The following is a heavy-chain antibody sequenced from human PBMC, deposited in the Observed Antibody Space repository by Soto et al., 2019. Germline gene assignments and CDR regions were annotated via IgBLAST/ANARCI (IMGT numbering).Heavy chain of an antibody. CDR2: IYYSGST. J-gene: IGHJ6*02. V-gene: IGHV4-39*01. D-gene: IGHD3-10*01. Sequence: ASETLSLTCTVSGGSISSSSYYWGWIRQPPGKGLEWIGSIYYSGSTYYNPSLKSRVTISVDTSKNQFSLKLSSVAAADTAVYYCARQQVVRGVIITGYYYYGMDVWGQGTTVTVS. CDR3: ARQQVVRGVIITGYYYYGMDV. CDR1: GGSISSSSYY.